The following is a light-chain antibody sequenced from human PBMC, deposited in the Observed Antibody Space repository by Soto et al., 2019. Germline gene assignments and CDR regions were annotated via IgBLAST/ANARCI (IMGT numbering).Light chain of an antibody. CDR2: KAS. J-gene: IGKJ5*01. V-gene: IGKV1-5*03. Sequence: DIQMTQSPSTLSASVGDRVTITCRASQSISSWLAWYQQKPGKAPKLLIYKASSLESGVPSRFSGSGSGTEVTLTISSLQPDDFATCYCQQYNSYSISFGQGTRLEIK. CDR3: QQYNSYSIS. CDR1: QSISSW.